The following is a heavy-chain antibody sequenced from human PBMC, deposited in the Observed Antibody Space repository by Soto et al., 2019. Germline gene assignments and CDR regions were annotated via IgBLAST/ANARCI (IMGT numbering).Heavy chain of an antibody. D-gene: IGHD3-22*01. Sequence: QVQLVQSGAEVKKPGSSVKVSCKASGDTFSSYAITWVRQATGQGLEWMGGIIPIFGTANYAQKFQARGTITADESTSTAYMELSSLRSEDTAVYYCARDRGPSSGYYPYWFDPWGQGTLVTVSS. CDR2: IIPIFGTA. J-gene: IGHJ5*02. V-gene: IGHV1-69*12. CDR1: GDTFSSYA. CDR3: ARDRGPSSGYYPYWFDP.